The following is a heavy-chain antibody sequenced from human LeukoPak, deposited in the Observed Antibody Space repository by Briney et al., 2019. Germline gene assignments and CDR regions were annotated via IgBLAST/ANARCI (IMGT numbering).Heavy chain of an antibody. CDR2: ISSSSSYI. Sequence: GGTLRLSCAASGFTFSSYSMNWVRQAPGKGLEWVSSISSSSSYIYYADSVKGRFTISRDNAKNSLYLQMNSLRAEDTAVYYCASLFNSGAGYWGQGTLVTVSS. V-gene: IGHV3-21*04. CDR1: GFTFSSYS. CDR3: ASLFNSGAGY. J-gene: IGHJ4*02. D-gene: IGHD6-19*01.